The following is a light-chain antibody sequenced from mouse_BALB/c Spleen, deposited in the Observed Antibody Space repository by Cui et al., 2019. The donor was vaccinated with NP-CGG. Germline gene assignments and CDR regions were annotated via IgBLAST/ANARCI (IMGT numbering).Light chain of an antibody. CDR3: ALWYSNHWV. CDR2: GTN. CDR1: TGVVTTTNY. J-gene: IGLJ1*01. V-gene: IGLV1*01. Sequence: QAVAPEESATTTSPGETVTLTCRSSTGVVTTTNYANWVQEKPDHLFTGLIGGTNNRVPGVPARFSGSLIGDKAALTITGAQTEDEAIYFCALWYSNHWVFGGGTKLTVL.